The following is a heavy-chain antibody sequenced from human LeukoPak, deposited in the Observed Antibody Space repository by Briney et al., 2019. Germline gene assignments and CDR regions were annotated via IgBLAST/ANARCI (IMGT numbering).Heavy chain of an antibody. Sequence: ASVKVSCKASGYTFTGYYMHWVRQAPGQGLEWMGRINPNSGGTDYAQKFQGRVTMTRDTSISTAYMELSRLRSDDTAVYYCARRGGSYYYFDYWGQGTLVTVSS. V-gene: IGHV1-2*06. CDR3: ARRGGSYYYFDY. D-gene: IGHD1-26*01. CDR1: GYTFTGYY. J-gene: IGHJ4*02. CDR2: INPNSGGT.